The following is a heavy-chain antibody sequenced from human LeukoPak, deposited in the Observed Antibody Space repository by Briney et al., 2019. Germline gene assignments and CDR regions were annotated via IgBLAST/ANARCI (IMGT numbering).Heavy chain of an antibody. V-gene: IGHV1-69*05. J-gene: IGHJ4*02. CDR3: AIEMATMVDY. CDR2: IIPIFGTA. Sequence: GASVKVSCKASGGTFSSYAISWVRQAPGQGLEWMGGIIPIFGTANYAQKFQGRVTNTTDESTSTAYMELSSLRSEDTAVYYCAIEMATMVDYWGPRTLVTVSS. CDR1: GGTFSSYA. D-gene: IGHD5-24*01.